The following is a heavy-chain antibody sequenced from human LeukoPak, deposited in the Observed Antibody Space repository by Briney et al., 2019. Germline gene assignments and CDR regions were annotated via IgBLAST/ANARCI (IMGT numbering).Heavy chain of an antibody. CDR3: AKSPRDSSGYYFDYYYMDV. J-gene: IGHJ6*03. D-gene: IGHD3-22*01. CDR2: ISYDGSNK. CDR1: GFTFSSYG. Sequence: GRSLRLSCAASGFTFSSYGMHWVRQAPGKGLEWVAVISYDGSNKYYADSVKGRFTISRDNSKNTLYLQMNSLRAEDTAVYYCAKSPRDSSGYYFDYYYMDVWGKGTTVTVSS. V-gene: IGHV3-30*18.